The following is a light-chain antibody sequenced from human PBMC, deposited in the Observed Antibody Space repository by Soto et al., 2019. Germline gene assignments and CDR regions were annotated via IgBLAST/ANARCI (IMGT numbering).Light chain of an antibody. V-gene: IGKV3-20*01. Sequence: EIVLMQSPGTLSLSPGERATLSCRASQSVSSSYLAWYQQKPGQAPRLLIDGASNRATGIPDRFSGSGSWTHFTLTISRLEPEDFAVYYCQLYGSSPPLTFGGGTKVEIK. CDR2: GAS. CDR3: QLYGSSPPLT. CDR1: QSVSSSY. J-gene: IGKJ4*01.